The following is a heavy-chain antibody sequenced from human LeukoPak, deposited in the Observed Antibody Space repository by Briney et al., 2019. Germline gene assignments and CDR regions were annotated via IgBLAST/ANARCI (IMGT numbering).Heavy chain of an antibody. V-gene: IGHV3-30*02. D-gene: IGHD3-16*01. CDR2: IRFDGSNK. J-gene: IGHJ3*02. CDR1: GFTFNNYG. CDR3: ARGPRGIDAFDI. Sequence: PGESLTLSCAASGFTFNNYGMHWVRQSPGKGLEWVAFIRFDGSNKYYADSVKGRFIISRDNSKNTLYLQMNSLRAEDTAVYYCARGPRGIDAFDIWGQGTMVTVSS.